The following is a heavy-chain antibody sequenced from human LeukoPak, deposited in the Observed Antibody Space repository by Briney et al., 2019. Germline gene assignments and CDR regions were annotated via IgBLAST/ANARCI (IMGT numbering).Heavy chain of an antibody. D-gene: IGHD4-17*01. CDR1: GFTFSSHE. V-gene: IGHV3-48*03. CDR3: ARTLTTTYS. J-gene: IGHJ4*02. Sequence: GGSLKLSCTASGFTFSSHEMNWVRQAPGKGLEWLSYISNSGGDINYADSVKGRFTISRDNAKNSLYLQMNSLRVEDTAVYYCARTLTTTYSWGQGTLVTVSS. CDR2: ISNSGGDI.